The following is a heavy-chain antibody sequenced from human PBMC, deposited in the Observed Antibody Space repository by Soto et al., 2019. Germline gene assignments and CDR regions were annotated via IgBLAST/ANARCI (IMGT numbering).Heavy chain of an antibody. J-gene: IGHJ1*01. D-gene: IGHD6-19*01. V-gene: IGHV1-18*01. CDR2: ISAYNGNT. CDR1: GYTFTSYG. CDR3: ARDVPWLVTLNAEYFQH. Sequence: QVQLVQSGAEVKKPGASVKVSCKASGYTFTSYGISWVRQAPGQGLEWMGWISAYNGNTNYAQKLQGRVTMTTDTSXSXXYMELRSLRSDDTAVYYCARDVPWLVTLNAEYFQHWGQGTLVTVSS.